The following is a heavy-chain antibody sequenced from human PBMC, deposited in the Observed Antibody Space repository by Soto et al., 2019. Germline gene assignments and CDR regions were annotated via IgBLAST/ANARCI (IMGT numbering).Heavy chain of an antibody. V-gene: IGHV3-23*01. Sequence: EVQLLESGGGLVQPGGSLRLSCAASGFTFSSYAMSWVRQAPGKGLEWVSAISGSGGSTYYADSVKGRFTISRDNSKNTLYLQMNSLRPEDTSIYYCAKDGAWELLPAYGMDVWGPGTTVTVSS. D-gene: IGHD1-26*01. CDR1: GFTFSSYA. CDR3: AKDGAWELLPAYGMDV. CDR2: ISGSGGST. J-gene: IGHJ6*01.